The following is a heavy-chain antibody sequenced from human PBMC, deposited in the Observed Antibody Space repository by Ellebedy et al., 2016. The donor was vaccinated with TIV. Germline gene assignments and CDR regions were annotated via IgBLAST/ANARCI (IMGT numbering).Heavy chain of an antibody. CDR2: INHSGST. Sequence: MPSETLSLTCAVYGGSFSGYYWSWIRQPPGKGLEWIGEINHSGSTNYNPSLKSRVTISVDTSKNQFSLKLSSVTAADTAVYYCARVSYSSGWFDYWGQGTLVTVSS. D-gene: IGHD6-19*01. V-gene: IGHV4-34*01. J-gene: IGHJ4*02. CDR1: GGSFSGYY. CDR3: ARVSYSSGWFDY.